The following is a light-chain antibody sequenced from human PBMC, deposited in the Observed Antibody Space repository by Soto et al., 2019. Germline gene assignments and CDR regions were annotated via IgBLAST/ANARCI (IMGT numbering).Light chain of an antibody. Sequence: QSALTQPRSVSGSPGQSVTISCTGTSSDVGGYKYVSWYQQLPGKAPKLMIYDVSKRPPGVPDRFSGSKSGNTASLTISGLQTEDEADYYCCSYAGSYTVVFGGGTKVTVL. CDR3: CSYAGSYTVV. J-gene: IGLJ2*01. V-gene: IGLV2-11*01. CDR1: SSDVGGYKY. CDR2: DVS.